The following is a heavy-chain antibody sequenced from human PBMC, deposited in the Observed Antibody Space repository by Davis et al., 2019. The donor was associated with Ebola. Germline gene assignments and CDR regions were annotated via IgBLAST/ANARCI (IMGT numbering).Heavy chain of an antibody. CDR2: VYYSGST. J-gene: IGHJ4*02. CDR1: GASISGSSHY. Sequence: PSETLSLTCSVSGASISGSSHYWGWFRQPPVKGLEWIATVYYSGSTYYNPSLKSRVTISVDRSKNQFSLKLSSVTAADTAVYYCARVGFGEGYFDYWGQGTLVTVSS. V-gene: IGHV4-39*07. D-gene: IGHD3-10*01. CDR3: ARVGFGEGYFDY.